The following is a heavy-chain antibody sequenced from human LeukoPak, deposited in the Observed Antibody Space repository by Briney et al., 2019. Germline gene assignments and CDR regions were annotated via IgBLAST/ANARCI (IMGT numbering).Heavy chain of an antibody. J-gene: IGHJ4*02. V-gene: IGHV3-23*01. CDR3: AKRDGAAAGPYYFDY. D-gene: IGHD6-13*01. CDR2: ISGSGGST. CDR1: GFTFSSYA. Sequence: GSLRLSCAASGFTFSSYAMSWVRQAPGKGLEWVSAISGSGGSTYYADSVKGRFTISRDNSKNTLYLQMNSLRAEDTAVYFCAKRDGAAAGPYYFDYWGQGTLVTVSS.